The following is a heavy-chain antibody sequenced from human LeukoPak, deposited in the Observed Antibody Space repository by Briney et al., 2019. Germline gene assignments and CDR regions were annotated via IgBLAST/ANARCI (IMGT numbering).Heavy chain of an antibody. Sequence: SETLSLTCTVSGGSISSSSYYWGWIRQPPGKGLEWIGSIYYSGSTYYNPSLKSRVTISVDTSKNQFSLKLSSVTVADTAVYYCASGGDYFSLEYWGQGTLVTVSS. J-gene: IGHJ4*02. V-gene: IGHV4-39*01. CDR3: ASGGDYFSLEY. CDR2: IYYSGST. D-gene: IGHD4-17*01. CDR1: GGSISSSSYY.